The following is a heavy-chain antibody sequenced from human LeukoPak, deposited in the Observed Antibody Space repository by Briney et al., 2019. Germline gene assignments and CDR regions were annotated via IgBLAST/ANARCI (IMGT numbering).Heavy chain of an antibody. D-gene: IGHD2-2*01. V-gene: IGHV4-39*01. J-gene: IGHJ5*02. Sequence: SETVSLTCTVSGGSINSSPYYWGWIRQPPGKGLEWIGTIYYRGSTYSNPSLNSRVTISLDTSKNQFSLRLRSVTAADTALYYCARHYLSDGILSTFDHWGQGTLVTVSS. CDR3: ARHYLSDGILSTFDH. CDR2: IYYRGST. CDR1: GGSINSSPYY.